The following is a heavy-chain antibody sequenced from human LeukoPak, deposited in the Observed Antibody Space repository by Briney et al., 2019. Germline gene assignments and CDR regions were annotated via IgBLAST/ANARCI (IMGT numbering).Heavy chain of an antibody. CDR1: AFIFSGHW. V-gene: IGHV3-7*03. D-gene: IGHD6-13*01. CDR2: IKEDGSER. Sequence: PGGSLRLSCEGSAFIFSGHWMNWVRQTPGKGLEWVASIKEDGSERQYVDSVKGRFSISRDNTKGSLFLQLNSLRAEDTAVYYCARGRARIAAAGNWFDPWGQGTLVTVSS. J-gene: IGHJ5*02. CDR3: ARGRARIAAAGNWFDP.